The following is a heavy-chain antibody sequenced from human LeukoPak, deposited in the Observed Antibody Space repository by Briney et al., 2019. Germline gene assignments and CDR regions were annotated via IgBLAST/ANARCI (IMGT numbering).Heavy chain of an antibody. D-gene: IGHD2-15*01. CDR2: MNPNSGKT. V-gene: IGHV1-8*03. J-gene: IGHJ5*02. CDR3: ARASLLVAVLGHWFDP. Sequence: GASVKVSCKASGYTFTSYDINWVRQATGQGLEWMGWMNPNSGKTGYAQKFQGRLTFTRNTSIDTAYMELSSLKSEDTAVYYCARASLLVAVLGHWFDPWGQGTLVTVSS. CDR1: GYTFTSYD.